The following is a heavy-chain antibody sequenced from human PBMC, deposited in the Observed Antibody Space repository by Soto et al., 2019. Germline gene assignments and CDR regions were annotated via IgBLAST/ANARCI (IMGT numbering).Heavy chain of an antibody. V-gene: IGHV1-8*01. D-gene: IGHD5-12*01. CDR1: GYTFTSYD. CDR2: MNPNSGNT. J-gene: IGHJ6*03. Sequence: ASVKVSCKASGYTFTSYDINWVRQATGQGLEWMGWMNPNSGNTGYAQKFQGRVTMTRNTSISTAYMELSSLRSEDTAVYYCAREVRPRGYDWLIYYYYMDVWGKGTTVTVSS. CDR3: AREVRPRGYDWLIYYYYMDV.